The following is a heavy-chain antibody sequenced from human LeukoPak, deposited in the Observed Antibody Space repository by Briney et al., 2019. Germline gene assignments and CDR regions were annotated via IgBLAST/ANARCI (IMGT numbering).Heavy chain of an antibody. CDR1: GFTFSIFG. V-gene: IGHV3-9*03. CDR2: ISWNSGSI. Sequence: SLRLSCAASGFTFSIFGMSWVRQAPGKGLEWVSGISWNSGSIGYADSVKGRFTISRDNAKNSLYLQMNSLRAKDMALYYCAKDASYGGNSAPFDYWGQGTLVTVSS. D-gene: IGHD4-23*01. J-gene: IGHJ4*02. CDR3: AKDASYGGNSAPFDY.